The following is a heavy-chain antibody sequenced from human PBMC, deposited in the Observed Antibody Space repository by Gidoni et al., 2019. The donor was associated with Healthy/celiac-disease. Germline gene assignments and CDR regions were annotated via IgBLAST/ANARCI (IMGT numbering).Heavy chain of an antibody. CDR3: TTDLGIDFTVTTGPNFY. CDR1: GFTFSNAW. J-gene: IGHJ4*02. D-gene: IGHD4-17*01. V-gene: IGHV3-15*01. Sequence: EVQLVESGGGLVKPGGSLRLSCAASGFTFSNAWMSWVRQAPGKGLEWVGRIKSKTDGGTTDYAAPVKGRFTISRDDSKNTLYLQMNSLKTEDTAVYYCTTDLGIDFTVTTGPNFYWGQGTLVTVSS. CDR2: IKSKTDGGTT.